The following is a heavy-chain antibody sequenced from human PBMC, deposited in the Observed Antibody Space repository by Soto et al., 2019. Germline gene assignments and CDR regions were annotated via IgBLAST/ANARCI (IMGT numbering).Heavy chain of an antibody. J-gene: IGHJ6*02. V-gene: IGHV4-39*01. CDR1: GGSTNHNNYN. CDR3: ASVSEVPSNFYCAMDA. CDR2: LYYSGST. Sequence: SETLSLTCTVSGGSTNHNNYNWGWIRQPPGKGLEWIASLYYSGSTYYNPSLKSRVTISVDPSKTQFSLKLSSVTAADTALYYCASVSEVPSNFYCAMDAWGQGTPVPVSS.